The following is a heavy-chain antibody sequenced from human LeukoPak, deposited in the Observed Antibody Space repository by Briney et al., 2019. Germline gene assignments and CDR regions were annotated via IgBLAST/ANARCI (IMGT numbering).Heavy chain of an antibody. CDR2: ISDKKGKP. CDR3: AREQGVGTFDY. CDR1: GYTFTTYG. V-gene: IGHV1-18*01. J-gene: IGHJ4*02. Sequence: ASVKVSCMASGYTFTTYGISGVRQPPGQGEEGMGWISDKKGKPNYAQKLQGRGTINTDTYTSTAYLELRSLRSDDTAVYYCAREQGVGTFDYWGQGTLVSVSS. D-gene: IGHD4-23*01.